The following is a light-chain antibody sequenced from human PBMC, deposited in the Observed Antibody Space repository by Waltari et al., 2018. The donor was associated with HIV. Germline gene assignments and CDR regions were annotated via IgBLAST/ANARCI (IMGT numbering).Light chain of an antibody. CDR2: EGS. V-gene: IGLV2-23*03. CDR3: CSYAGNSTFVV. Sequence: QSALTQPASVSGSPGQSITISCTGTSSDVGSDNLVSWYQQHPSKAPKLMIYEGSKRPSGVSNRFSGSKSGNTASLTISGLQAEDETDYYCCSYAGNSTFVVFGGGTKLTVL. CDR1: SSDVGSDNL. J-gene: IGLJ2*01.